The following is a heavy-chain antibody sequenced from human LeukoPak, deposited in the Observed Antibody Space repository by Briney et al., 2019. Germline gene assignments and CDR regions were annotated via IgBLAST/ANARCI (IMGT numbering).Heavy chain of an antibody. CDR2: IYTSGST. D-gene: IGHD6-19*01. J-gene: IGHJ5*02. V-gene: IGHV4-61*02. CDR1: GGSISSGSYY. CDR3: ARIVGWYNWFDP. Sequence: PSQTLSLTCTVSGGSISSGSYYWSWIRQPAGKGLEWIGRIYTSGSTNYNPSLKSRVTISVDTSKNQFSLKLSSVTAADTAVYYCARIVGWYNWFDPWGQGTLVTVSS.